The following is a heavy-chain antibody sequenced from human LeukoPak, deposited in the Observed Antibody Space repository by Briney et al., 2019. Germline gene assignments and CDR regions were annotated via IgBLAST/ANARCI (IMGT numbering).Heavy chain of an antibody. V-gene: IGHV3-21*01. D-gene: IGHD6-25*01. CDR2: ISSSSSYI. Sequence: GGSLRLSCAASGFTFSSYSMNWVRQAPGKGLEWVSSISSSSSYIYYADSVKGRFTIARDNAKNSLYLKMNSLRAEDTAVYYCARSPSGLDNWFDPWGQGTLVTVSS. CDR3: ARSPSGLDNWFDP. CDR1: GFTFSSYS. J-gene: IGHJ5*02.